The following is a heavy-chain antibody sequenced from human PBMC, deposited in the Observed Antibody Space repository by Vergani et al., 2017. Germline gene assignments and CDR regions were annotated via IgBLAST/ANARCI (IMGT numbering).Heavy chain of an antibody. CDR2: IYTSGST. Sequence: QVQLQESGPGLVKPSETLSLTCTVSGGSISSYYWSWIRQPAGKGLEWIGRIYTSGSTNYNPSLKSRVTMSVDTSKNQFSLKLSSVTAADTAVYYCARSGRHYDFWSGYYTXPQRNYYYYYYMDVWGKGTTVTVSS. CDR3: ARSGRHYDFWSGYYTXPQRNYYYYYYMDV. CDR1: GGSISSYY. V-gene: IGHV4-4*07. J-gene: IGHJ6*03. D-gene: IGHD3-3*01.